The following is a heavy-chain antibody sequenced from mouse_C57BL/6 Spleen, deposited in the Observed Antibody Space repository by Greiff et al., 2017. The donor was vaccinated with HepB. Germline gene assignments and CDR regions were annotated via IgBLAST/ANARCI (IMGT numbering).Heavy chain of an antibody. V-gene: IGHV1-69*01. D-gene: IGHD1-1*01. CDR2: IDPSDSYT. J-gene: IGHJ1*03. CDR1: GYTFTSYW. Sequence: QVQLQQPGAELVMPGASVKLSCKASGYTFTSYWMHWVKQRPGQGLEWIGEIDPSDSYTNYNQKFKDKSTLTVDKSSSTAYMQLSSLTSEDSAVYYCARGYYGSSYWYFDVWGTGTTVTVSS. CDR3: ARGYYGSSYWYFDV.